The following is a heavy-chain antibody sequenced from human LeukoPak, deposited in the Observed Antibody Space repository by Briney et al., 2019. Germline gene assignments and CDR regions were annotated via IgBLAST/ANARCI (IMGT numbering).Heavy chain of an antibody. J-gene: IGHJ6*02. Sequence: GGSLRLSCAASAFTFSTYAMSWVRQAPGKGLEWVSVISGSGVSTYYEDSVKGRFTISRDNSKNTLYLQMNSLRAEDTAVYYCARGGNYYGSVYGMDVWGQGTTATVSS. CDR2: ISGSGVST. CDR1: AFTFSTYA. V-gene: IGHV3-23*01. D-gene: IGHD3-10*01. CDR3: ARGGNYYGSVYGMDV.